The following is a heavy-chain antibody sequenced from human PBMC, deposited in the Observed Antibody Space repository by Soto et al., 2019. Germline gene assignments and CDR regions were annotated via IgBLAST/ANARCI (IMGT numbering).Heavy chain of an antibody. Sequence: SETLSLTCAVYGGSFSGYYWSWIRQPPGKGLEWIGEINHSGSTNYNPSLKSRVTISVDTSKNQFSLKLSSVTAADTAVYYCARGLVVMGATRLASAYYGMDVWGQGTTVTVSS. V-gene: IGHV4-34*01. D-gene: IGHD1-26*01. CDR1: GGSFSGYY. CDR2: INHSGST. CDR3: ARGLVVMGATRLASAYYGMDV. J-gene: IGHJ6*02.